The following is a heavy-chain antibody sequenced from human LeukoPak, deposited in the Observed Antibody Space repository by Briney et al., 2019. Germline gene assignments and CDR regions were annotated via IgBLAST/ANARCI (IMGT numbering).Heavy chain of an antibody. J-gene: IGHJ4*02. D-gene: IGHD3-10*01. CDR1: GCIVSRSY. V-gene: IGHV3-53*01. CDR2: IYSDGST. CDR3: AKIGESRELDY. Sequence: PGGSLRLSCAASGCIVSRSYMSWVRQAPGKGLEYVSVIYSDGSTFYTDSVKGRFSISRDSSKNTLYLQMDSLRADDTAVYYCAKIGESRELDYWGQGTLVTVSS.